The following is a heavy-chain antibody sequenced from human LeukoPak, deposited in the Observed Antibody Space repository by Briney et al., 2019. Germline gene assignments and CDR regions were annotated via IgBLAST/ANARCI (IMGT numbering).Heavy chain of an antibody. CDR1: GFTFSSYA. D-gene: IGHD5-18*01. J-gene: IGHJ4*02. CDR2: ISYDGSNK. CDR3: AKDSRGYSYGYTLDY. Sequence: GRSLRLSCAASGFTFSSYAMHWGRQAPGKGLEWVAVISYDGSNKYYADSVKGRFTISRDNSKNTLYLQMNSLRAEDTAVYYCAKDSRGYSYGYTLDYWGQGTLVTVSS. V-gene: IGHV3-30*04.